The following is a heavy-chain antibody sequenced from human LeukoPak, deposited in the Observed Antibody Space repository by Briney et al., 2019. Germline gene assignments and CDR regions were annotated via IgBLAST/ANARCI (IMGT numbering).Heavy chain of an antibody. CDR2: IYYTGST. J-gene: IGHJ4*02. CDR3: AGGTYGSGSYKFDY. Sequence: SETLSLTCAVSGYSISSGYYWSWIRQPPGKGLEWIGYIYYTGSTNYNPSLKSRVTISVDTSKNQFSLNLSSVTAADTAVYYCAGGTYGSGSYKFDYWGQGTLVTVSS. D-gene: IGHD3-10*01. CDR1: GYSISSGYY. V-gene: IGHV4-61*01.